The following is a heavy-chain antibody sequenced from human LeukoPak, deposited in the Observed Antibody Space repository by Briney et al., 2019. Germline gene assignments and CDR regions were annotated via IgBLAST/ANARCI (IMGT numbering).Heavy chain of an antibody. Sequence: ASVKVSCKASGYTFTSYGINWVRQAPGQGLEWMGWISTYNGDTNYAQKLQGRVTMTTDTSTSTAYMELRSLRSEDTAVYYCARVDTSVDAFDIWGQGTMVTVSS. CDR2: ISTYNGDT. J-gene: IGHJ3*02. D-gene: IGHD2/OR15-2a*01. V-gene: IGHV1-18*01. CDR3: ARVDTSVDAFDI. CDR1: GYTFTSYG.